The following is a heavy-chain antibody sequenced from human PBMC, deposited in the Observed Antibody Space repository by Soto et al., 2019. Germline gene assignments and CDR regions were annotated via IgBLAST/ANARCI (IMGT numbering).Heavy chain of an antibody. D-gene: IGHD3-10*01. J-gene: IGHJ6*02. CDR1: GYTLTELS. Sequence: ASVKVSCKVSGYTLTELSMHWVRQAPGKGLEWMGGFDPEDGETIYAQKFQVRVTMTEDTSTDTAYMELSSLRSEDTAVYYCATDLRGLLWFGESRSYGMDVWGQGTTVTVSS. V-gene: IGHV1-24*01. CDR3: ATDLRGLLWFGESRSYGMDV. CDR2: FDPEDGET.